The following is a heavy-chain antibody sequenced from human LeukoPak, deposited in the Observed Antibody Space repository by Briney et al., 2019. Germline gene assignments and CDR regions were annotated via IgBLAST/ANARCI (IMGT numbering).Heavy chain of an antibody. CDR2: ISAYNGNT. CDR3: ARSGRGTYYYFDL. CDR1: GYTFTSYG. D-gene: IGHD5-12*01. J-gene: IGHJ4*02. V-gene: IGHV1-18*01. Sequence: ASVKVSCKASGYTFTSYGINWVRQAPGQGLEWMGWISAYNGNTNYAQKFLGRVSMTADTATSTAYMELRSLTSDDTAMYYCARSGRGTYYYFDLWGQGTLVTVSS.